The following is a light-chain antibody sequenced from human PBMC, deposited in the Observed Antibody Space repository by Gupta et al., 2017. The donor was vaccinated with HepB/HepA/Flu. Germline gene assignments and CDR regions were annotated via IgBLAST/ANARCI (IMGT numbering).Light chain of an antibody. Sequence: DIVFTQSPATLSLSPGERATLSCRASRSITTYLGWYQHKPGQAPRLLIFDASKRATGIPARFSGSGSGTDFTLTISSLEPEDFGIYYCQQRSDWPRGSFGQGTKLEIK. V-gene: IGKV3-11*01. CDR1: RSITTY. CDR3: QQRSDWPRGS. CDR2: DAS. J-gene: IGKJ2*04.